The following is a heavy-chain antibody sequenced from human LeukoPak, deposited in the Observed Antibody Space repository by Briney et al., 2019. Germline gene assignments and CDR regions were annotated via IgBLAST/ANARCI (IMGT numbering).Heavy chain of an antibody. V-gene: IGHV3-13*01. CDR1: GFTFSSCD. J-gene: IGHJ6*02. Sequence: GGSLRLSCAASGFTFSSCDMHWVRQATGKGLEWVSAIGTAGDTYYPGSVKGRFTISRENAKNSLYLQMNSLRAGDTAVYYCARSSTWYGMDVWGQGTTVTVSS. CDR2: IGTAGDT. D-gene: IGHD2-2*01. CDR3: ARSSTWYGMDV.